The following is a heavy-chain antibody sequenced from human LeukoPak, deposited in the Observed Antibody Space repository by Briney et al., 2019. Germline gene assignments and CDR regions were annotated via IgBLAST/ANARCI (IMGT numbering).Heavy chain of an antibody. CDR1: GGSISGYY. J-gene: IGHJ6*02. CDR3: VRFGVNYDMDV. CDR2: IHYSGRA. Sequence: SETLSLTCSVSGGSISGYYWTWVRQPPGKGLEWIGQIHYSGRADYNPSLKSRITMSVDTSRNQISLKLSPVTAADTAIYYCVRFGVNYDMDVWGQGTTVTV. D-gene: IGHD3-16*01. V-gene: IGHV4-59*01.